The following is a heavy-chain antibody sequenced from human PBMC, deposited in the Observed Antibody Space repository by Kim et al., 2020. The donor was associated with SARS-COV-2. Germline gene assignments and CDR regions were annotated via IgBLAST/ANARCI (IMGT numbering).Heavy chain of an antibody. Sequence: GRTHYTHPRKSRVTISVDTSNNQVSLTLSSVTAADTAVYYCARGRWELPYWGQGTLVTVSS. V-gene: IGHV4-59*09. CDR2: GRT. CDR3: ARGRWELPY. D-gene: IGHD1-26*01. J-gene: IGHJ4*02.